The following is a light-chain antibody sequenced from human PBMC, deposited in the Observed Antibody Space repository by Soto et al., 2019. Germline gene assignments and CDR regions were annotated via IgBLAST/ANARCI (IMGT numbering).Light chain of an antibody. CDR2: DNN. J-gene: IGLJ1*01. CDR1: SSNLGNNY. CDR3: GTWDSSLSAGVV. Sequence: QSVLTQPPSVSAAPGQKVTISCSGSSSNLGNNYVSWYQQLPGTAPKLLIYDNNKRPSGIPDRFSGSKSGTSATLGITGLQTGDEADYYCGTWDSSLSAGVVFGTGTKLTVL. V-gene: IGLV1-51*01.